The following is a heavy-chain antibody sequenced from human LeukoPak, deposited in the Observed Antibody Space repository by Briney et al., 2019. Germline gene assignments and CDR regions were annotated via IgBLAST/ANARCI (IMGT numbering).Heavy chain of an antibody. V-gene: IGHV1-69*04. Sequence: ASVKVSCKASGYTFTSYAISWVRQAPGQGLEWMGRIIPILGIANYAQKFQGRVTITADKSTSTAYMELSSLRSEDTAVYYCARYSSSSGGDYFDYWGQGTLVTVSS. D-gene: IGHD6-6*01. CDR3: ARYSSSSGGDYFDY. J-gene: IGHJ4*02. CDR2: IIPILGIA. CDR1: GYTFTSYA.